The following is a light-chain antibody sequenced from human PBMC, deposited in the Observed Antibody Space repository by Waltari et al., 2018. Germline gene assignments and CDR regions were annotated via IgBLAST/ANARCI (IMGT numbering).Light chain of an antibody. J-gene: IGKJ2*01. Sequence: DVVMTQSPLSLPVTLGQPASISCRSSQILVHSHGNTYLNWFQQRPGQSPRRLIYKVSNRDSGVPDRFSGSGSGTDFTLKISRVEAEDVGVYYCMQGTHWPPDTFGQGTKLEIK. CDR2: KVS. CDR1: QILVHSHGNTY. CDR3: MQGTHWPPDT. V-gene: IGKV2-30*02.